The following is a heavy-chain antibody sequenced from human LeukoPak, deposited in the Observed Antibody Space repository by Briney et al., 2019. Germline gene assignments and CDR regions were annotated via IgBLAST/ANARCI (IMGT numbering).Heavy chain of an antibody. CDR3: AKDLGGSYDIIDY. Sequence: PGGSLRLSCAASGSTFSSYAMHWVRQAPGKGLEWVAVISYDGSNKYYADSVKGRFTISRDNSKNTLYLQMNSLRAEDTAVYYCAKDLGGSYDIIDYWGQGTLVTVSS. CDR2: ISYDGSNK. D-gene: IGHD1-26*01. CDR1: GSTFSSYA. V-gene: IGHV3-30-3*01. J-gene: IGHJ4*02.